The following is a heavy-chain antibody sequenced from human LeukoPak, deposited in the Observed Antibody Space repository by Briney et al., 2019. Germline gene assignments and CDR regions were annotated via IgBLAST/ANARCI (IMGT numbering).Heavy chain of an antibody. CDR3: ARGPSDYGDSATVHYYYYGMDV. Sequence: SETLSLTCTVSGGSISSSSYYWGWIRQPPGKGLEWIGSIYYSGSTYYNPSLKSRVTISADTSKNQFSLKLSSVTAADTAVYYCARGPSDYGDSATVHYYYYGMDVWGQGTTVTVSS. CDR2: IYYSGST. CDR1: GGSISSSSYY. D-gene: IGHD4-17*01. V-gene: IGHV4-39*01. J-gene: IGHJ6*02.